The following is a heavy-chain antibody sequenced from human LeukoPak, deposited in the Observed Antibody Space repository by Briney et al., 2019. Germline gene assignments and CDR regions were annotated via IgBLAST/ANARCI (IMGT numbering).Heavy chain of an antibody. Sequence: GGSLRLSCAASGFTFSSCGFNWVRQAPGKGLEWVSSIGPTGTDGYYADSVRGRFTISRDNAKNSMYLQMDSLRDEDTAVYYCATETIGRHYDYWGQGTLLTVSS. D-gene: IGHD1-14*01. V-gene: IGHV3-21*01. CDR1: GFTFSSCG. CDR2: IGPTGTDG. CDR3: ATETIGRHYDY. J-gene: IGHJ4*02.